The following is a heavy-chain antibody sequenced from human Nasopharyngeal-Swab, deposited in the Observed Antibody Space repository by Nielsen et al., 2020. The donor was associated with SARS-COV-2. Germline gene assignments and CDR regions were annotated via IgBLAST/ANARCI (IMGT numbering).Heavy chain of an antibody. Sequence: WIRQRPGKGLEWIGYIYYSGSTNYNPSLKSRVTISVDTSKNQFSLKLSSVTAADTAVYYCARDRVTGFLGQVYYYYGMDVWGQGTTVTVSS. CDR3: ARDRVTGFLGQVYYYYGMDV. J-gene: IGHJ6*02. D-gene: IGHD3-3*01. CDR2: IYYSGST. V-gene: IGHV4-59*01.